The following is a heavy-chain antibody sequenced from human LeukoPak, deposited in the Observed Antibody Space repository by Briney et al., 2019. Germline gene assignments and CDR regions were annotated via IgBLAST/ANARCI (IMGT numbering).Heavy chain of an antibody. J-gene: IGHJ4*02. V-gene: IGHV3-66*01. CDR2: IYSGGST. D-gene: IGHD4-17*01. CDR1: GFTVSSNY. CDR3: ARSTTVTTSDVGY. Sequence: GGSLRLSCAASGFTVSSNYMSWVRQAPGKGLEWVSVIYSGGSTYYADSVKGRFTISRDNSKNTLYLQMNSLRAEDTAVYYCARSTTVTTSDVGYWGQGTLVTVSS.